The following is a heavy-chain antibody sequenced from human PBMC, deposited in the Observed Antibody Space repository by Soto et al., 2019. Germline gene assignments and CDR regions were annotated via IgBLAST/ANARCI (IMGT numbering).Heavy chain of an antibody. V-gene: IGHV3-30*18. CDR3: AKNGPSSGSGAFDI. Sequence: QVQLVESGGGVVQPGRSLRLSCAASGFTFSSYGIHWVRQAPGKWLEWVAVISYDGNNKYYADSVKGRFTISRDNSKNTLYLQMNSLRGEDTAVYYCAKNGPSSGSGAFDIWGQATMVTVS. D-gene: IGHD3-10*01. CDR2: ISYDGNNK. CDR1: GFTFSSYG. J-gene: IGHJ3*02.